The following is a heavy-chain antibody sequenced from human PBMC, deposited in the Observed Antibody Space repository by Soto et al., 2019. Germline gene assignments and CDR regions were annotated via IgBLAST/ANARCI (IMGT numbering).Heavy chain of an antibody. J-gene: IGHJ6*02. CDR1: GGSISSSSYY. V-gene: IGHV4-39*01. CDR2: IYYSGST. CDR3: ARSLWGSSYYYDSSGFGMDV. D-gene: IGHD3-22*01. Sequence: SETLSLTCTVSGGSISSSSYYWGWIRQPPGEGLEWIGSIYYSGSTYYNPSLKSRVTISVDTSKNQFSLKLSSVTAADTAVYYCARSLWGSSYYYDSSGFGMDVWGQGTTVTVSS.